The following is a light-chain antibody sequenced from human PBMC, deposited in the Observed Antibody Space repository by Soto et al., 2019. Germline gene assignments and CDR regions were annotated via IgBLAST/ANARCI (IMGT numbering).Light chain of an antibody. CDR2: DAS. CDR1: QDISRY. Sequence: LSSSVGDSVTITCQASQDISRYLNWYQHKPGKAPKLLIYDASNLETRVPSRFSGSGSGTDFTFTISSLQPEDFATYFCQRYDKPPRTYGGGTKVDIK. J-gene: IGKJ4*01. V-gene: IGKV1-33*01. CDR3: QRYDKPPRT.